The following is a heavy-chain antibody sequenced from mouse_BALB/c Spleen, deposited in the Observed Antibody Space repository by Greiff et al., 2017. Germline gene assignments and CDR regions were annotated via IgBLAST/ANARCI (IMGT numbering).Heavy chain of an antibody. CDR1: GFNIKDTY. V-gene: IGHV14-3*02. CDR2: IDPANGNT. J-gene: IGHJ4*01. D-gene: IGHD2-1*01. CDR3: GRDYGSYAMDY. Sequence: VQLQQSGAELVKPGASVKLSCTASGFNIKDTYMHWVKQRPEQGLEWIGRIDPANGNTKYDPKFQGKATITADTSSNTAYLQLSSLTSEDTAVYYCGRDYGSYAMDYWGQGTSVTVSS.